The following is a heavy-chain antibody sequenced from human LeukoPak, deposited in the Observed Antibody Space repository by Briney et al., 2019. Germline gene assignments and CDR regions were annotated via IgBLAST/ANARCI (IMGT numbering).Heavy chain of an antibody. Sequence: SETLSLTCTVSGGSISTYYWSWIRQPAGKGLEWIGHIYTSGTTNYNPSLKSRVTMSVDTSKNQFSLKLNSVTAADTDVYYCARLYSSTPHFDYWGQGTLVTVSS. CDR2: IYTSGTT. D-gene: IGHD6-13*01. J-gene: IGHJ4*02. CDR3: ARLYSSTPHFDY. V-gene: IGHV4-4*07. CDR1: GGSISTYY.